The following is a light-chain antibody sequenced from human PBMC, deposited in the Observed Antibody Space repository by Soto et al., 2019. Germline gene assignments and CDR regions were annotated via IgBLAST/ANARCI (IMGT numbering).Light chain of an antibody. CDR2: DAS. J-gene: IGKJ5*01. CDR3: XQRXXXPIX. Sequence: EIVMTQSPPTLPVSPGDRATLSCTASRSVSSSFAWYQQKPGQAPRLLMYDASNRATGIPARFSGSGSGTDFTLAISSLEPEDFAVYXXXQRXXXPIXFXXGTRLEIK. V-gene: IGKV3-11*01. CDR1: RSVSSS.